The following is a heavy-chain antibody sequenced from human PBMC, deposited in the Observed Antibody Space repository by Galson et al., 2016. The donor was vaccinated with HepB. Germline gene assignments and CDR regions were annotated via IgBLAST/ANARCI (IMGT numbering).Heavy chain of an antibody. CDR3: ARDRAMLTGFDY. CDR2: INQDGSEK. CDR1: GFTFSSYW. J-gene: IGHJ4*02. Sequence: SLRLSCAASGFTFSSYWMSWVRQAPGKGLEWVANINQDGSEKNYVDSVKGRFTISRDNSKNTLFLQMNSLRAEDTAVYYCARDRAMLTGFDYWGQGTLVTVSS. V-gene: IGHV3-7*01. D-gene: IGHD5-18*01.